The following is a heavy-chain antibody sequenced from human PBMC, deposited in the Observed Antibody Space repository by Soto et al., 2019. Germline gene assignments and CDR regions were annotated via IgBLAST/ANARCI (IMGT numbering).Heavy chain of an antibody. Sequence: ASVKVSCKASGYTFTSYYMHWVRQAPGQGLEWMGIINPSGGSTSYAQKFQGRVTMTRGTSTSTVYMELSSLRSEDTAVYYCARDRYTVTTRLNWFDPWGQGTLVTVSS. CDR3: ARDRYTVTTRLNWFDP. V-gene: IGHV1-46*01. D-gene: IGHD4-17*01. CDR1: GYTFTSYY. CDR2: INPSGGST. J-gene: IGHJ5*02.